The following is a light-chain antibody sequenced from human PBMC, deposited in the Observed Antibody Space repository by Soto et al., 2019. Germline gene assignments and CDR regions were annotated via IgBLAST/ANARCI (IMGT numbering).Light chain of an antibody. CDR2: DAS. Sequence: DIQMTQSPSTLSASVGDRVTITCRASQSISSWLAWNQQKPGKAPKLLIYDASSLESGVPSRLSGSGSGTEFTLTISRLQPDDFATYYCQQYNSYPYTFGQGTKLEIK. CDR1: QSISSW. CDR3: QQYNSYPYT. V-gene: IGKV1-5*01. J-gene: IGKJ2*01.